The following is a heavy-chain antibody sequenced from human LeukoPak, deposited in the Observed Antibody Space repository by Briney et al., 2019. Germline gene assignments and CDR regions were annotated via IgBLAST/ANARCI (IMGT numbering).Heavy chain of an antibody. V-gene: IGHV3-53*01. D-gene: IGHD3-22*01. CDR1: GFTVSSNY. J-gene: IGHJ4*02. CDR2: IYSGGST. CDR3: ARGLDYYDSSGYFDY. Sequence: GGSLRLSCAASGFTVSSNYMSWVRQAPGKGLEWDSVIYSGGSTYYADSVKGRFTISRDNSKNTLYLQMNSLRAEDTAVYYCARGLDYYDSSGYFDYWGQGTLVTVSS.